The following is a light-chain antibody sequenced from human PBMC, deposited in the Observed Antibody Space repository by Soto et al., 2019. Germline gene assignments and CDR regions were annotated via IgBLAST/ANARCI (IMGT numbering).Light chain of an antibody. Sequence: ALTQPASVSGSPGQSITISCTGTSSDVGGYNYVSWYQQHPGKAPKLMIYDVSNRPSGVSDRFSGSKSGNTASLTISGLQAEDEVDYYCSSYTSSSTYVFGTGTKVTVL. CDR1: SSDVGGYNY. J-gene: IGLJ1*01. V-gene: IGLV2-14*01. CDR3: SSYTSSSTYV. CDR2: DVS.